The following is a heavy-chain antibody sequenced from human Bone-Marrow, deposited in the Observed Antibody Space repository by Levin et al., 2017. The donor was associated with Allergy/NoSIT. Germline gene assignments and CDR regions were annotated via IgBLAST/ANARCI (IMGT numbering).Heavy chain of an antibody. Sequence: PSETLSLTCAASGFSFSSYWIHWVRQVPGKGLVWVSRINSDATGTSYADSVKGRFSISRDNAKNTVYLQMNSLRAEDTAVYYCARVGRYDTNNYYRGWGAFDGWGRGKRVTVSS. CDR1: GFSFSSYW. V-gene: IGHV3-74*01. D-gene: IGHD3-22*01. CDR2: INSDATGT. J-gene: IGHJ3*01. CDR3: ARVGRYDTNNYYRGWGAFDG.